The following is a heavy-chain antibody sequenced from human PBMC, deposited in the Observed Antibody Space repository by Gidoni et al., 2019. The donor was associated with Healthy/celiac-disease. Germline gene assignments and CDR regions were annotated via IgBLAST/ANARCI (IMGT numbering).Heavy chain of an antibody. Sequence: QVQLQQWGAGLLQPSETLSLTCAVHGGSFSGYYWTCIRQPPGKGLEWIGEINHSGSTNYNPSLKNRVTISVDTSKNQVYLKLSSMTAADTAVFYCAGNSTSGAFDICGQGTMVTVSS. J-gene: IGHJ3*02. D-gene: IGHD5-18*01. CDR3: AGNSTSGAFDI. CDR1: GGSFSGYY. CDR2: INHSGST. V-gene: IGHV4-34*01.